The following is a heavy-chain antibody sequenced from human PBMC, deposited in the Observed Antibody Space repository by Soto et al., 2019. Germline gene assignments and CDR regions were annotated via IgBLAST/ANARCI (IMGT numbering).Heavy chain of an antibody. Sequence: SETLSLTCTVSGGSISSGDDYWSWIRQPPGKGLEWIGYIYYSGSTYYNPSLKSRVTISVDTSKNQFSLKLSSVTAADTAVYYCARELRFLEWSFASTTEWGNGMDVWGQGTTVTVSS. V-gene: IGHV4-30-4*01. CDR3: ARELRFLEWSFASTTEWGNGMDV. J-gene: IGHJ6*02. CDR1: GGSISSGDDY. CDR2: IYYSGST. D-gene: IGHD3-3*01.